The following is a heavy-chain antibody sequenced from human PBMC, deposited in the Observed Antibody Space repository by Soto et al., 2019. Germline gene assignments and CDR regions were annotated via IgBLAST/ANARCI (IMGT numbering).Heavy chain of an antibody. Sequence: QVQLQESGPGLVKPSGTLSLTCAVSGGSISSSNWWSWVRQPPGKGLEWIGEIDHSGSTNYNPSLKSRVTISVDKSKNQFSLKVSSVTAADTAVYYCARADMGGGSWPFDYWGQGTLVTVSS. CDR3: ARADMGGGSWPFDY. CDR1: GGSISSSNW. V-gene: IGHV4-4*02. D-gene: IGHD6-13*01. CDR2: IDHSGST. J-gene: IGHJ4*02.